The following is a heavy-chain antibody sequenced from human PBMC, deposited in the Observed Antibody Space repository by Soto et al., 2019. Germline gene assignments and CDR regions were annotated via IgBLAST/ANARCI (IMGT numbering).Heavy chain of an antibody. CDR2: IVPRFGSP. J-gene: IGHJ6*02. Sequence: QVQLVQSGAEMRKPGSSLRVPCKASGGTFSDYAFSWVRQVPGQGLEWMGGIVPRFGSPNYAQKFGGRVTITADTSTSTVYMEMSSLRFDDTAVYFCARDRIQLRLGKYSFNGMDVWGQGTTITVSS. CDR3: ARDRIQLRLGKYSFNGMDV. V-gene: IGHV1-69*06. D-gene: IGHD5-18*01. CDR1: GGTFSDYA.